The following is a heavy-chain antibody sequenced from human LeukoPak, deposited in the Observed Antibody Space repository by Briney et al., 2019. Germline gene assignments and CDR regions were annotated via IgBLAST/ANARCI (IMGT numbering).Heavy chain of an antibody. D-gene: IGHD3-3*01. Sequence: ASVKVSCKASGYTFISYGISRVRQAPGQGLEWMGWISAYNGNTNYAQKLQGRVTMTTDTSTSTAYMELRSLRSDDTAVYYCARVPAWPYDFWSGYSSFDYWGQGTLVTVSS. CDR3: ARVPAWPYDFWSGYSSFDY. CDR2: ISAYNGNT. J-gene: IGHJ4*02. CDR1: GYTFISYG. V-gene: IGHV1-18*01.